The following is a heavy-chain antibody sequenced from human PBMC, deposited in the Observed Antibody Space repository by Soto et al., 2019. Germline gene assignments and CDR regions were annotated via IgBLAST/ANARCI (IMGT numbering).Heavy chain of an antibody. CDR3: AKVLANPVTYCSGGSCYSEGWFDP. CDR1: GFTFSSYG. CDR2: ISYDGSNK. V-gene: IGHV3-30*18. Sequence: QVQLVESGGGVVQPGRSLRLSCAASGFTFSSYGMHWVRQAPGKGLEWVAVISYDGSNKYYADSVKGRFTISRDNSKNTLYLQMNSLRAEDTAVYYCAKVLANPVTYCSGGSCYSEGWFDPWGQGNLVTVSS. D-gene: IGHD2-15*01. J-gene: IGHJ5*02.